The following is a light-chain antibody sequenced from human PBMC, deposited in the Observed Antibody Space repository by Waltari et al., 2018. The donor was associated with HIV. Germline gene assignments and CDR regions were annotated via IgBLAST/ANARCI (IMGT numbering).Light chain of an antibody. CDR2: VAS. CDR3: MQALQTPYT. V-gene: IGKV2-28*01. CDR1: QSLLHSRGYPD. J-gene: IGKJ2*01. Sequence: DIVMTQSPLSLPVTPGEPASISCRSSQSLLHSRGYPDLDWFLQKPGQSPQVLIYVASNRASGVPDRFSGSGSGIDFTLKISRVEADDVGVYYCMQALQTPYTFGRGTKLEIK.